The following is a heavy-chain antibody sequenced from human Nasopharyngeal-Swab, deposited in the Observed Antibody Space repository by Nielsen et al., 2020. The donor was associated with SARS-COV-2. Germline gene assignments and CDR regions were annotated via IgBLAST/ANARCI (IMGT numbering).Heavy chain of an antibody. Sequence: VRQAPGKGLEWVAIIWYDGSNKYYADSVKGRFTISRDNSKNTLYLQMNSLRAEDTAVYYCARDGDILTGLSLDYWGQGTLV. CDR3: ARDGDILTGLSLDY. D-gene: IGHD3-9*01. J-gene: IGHJ4*02. CDR2: IWYDGSNK. V-gene: IGHV3-33*01.